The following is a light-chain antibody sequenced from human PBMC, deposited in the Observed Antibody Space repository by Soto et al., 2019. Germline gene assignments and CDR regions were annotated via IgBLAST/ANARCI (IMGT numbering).Light chain of an antibody. V-gene: IGKV3-15*01. CDR3: QQYDDSARYI. CDR2: GAS. Sequence: EIAMTQSPATLSVSPGERATLSCRASQSVSSNLAWYQQKPGQAPRLLIYGASIRATGIPARFSGSGSGTEFTLTISSLQSEDFAVYYCQQYDDSARYIFGQGTNLEIK. CDR1: QSVSSN. J-gene: IGKJ2*01.